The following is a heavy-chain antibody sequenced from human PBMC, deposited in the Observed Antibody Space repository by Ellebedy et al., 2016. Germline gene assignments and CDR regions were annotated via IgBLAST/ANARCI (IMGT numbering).Heavy chain of an antibody. CDR1: GYTFTSYG. V-gene: IGHV1-8*02. J-gene: IGHJ4*02. D-gene: IGHD3-9*01. CDR2: MNPNSGNT. Sequence: ASVKVSXKASGYTFTSYGISWVRQAPGQGLEWMGWMNPNSGNTGYAQKFQGRVTMTRNTSISTAYMELSSLRSEDTAVYYCATRHVGFLTGHYYFDYWGQGTLVTVSS. CDR3: ATRHVGFLTGHYYFDY.